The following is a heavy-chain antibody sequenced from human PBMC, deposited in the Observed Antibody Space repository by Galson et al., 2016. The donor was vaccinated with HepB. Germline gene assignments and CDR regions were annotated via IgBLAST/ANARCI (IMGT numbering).Heavy chain of an antibody. Sequence: SLRLSCAASGFTFNHYALHWVRQAPGKGLEYVSTVSADGFATYYADSVKGRFTISRDNSKNTQYLQMSSLRPEGTALYYCVKDRGCPNCRYDYWGQGALDTVSS. CDR3: VKDRGCPNCRYDY. D-gene: IGHD1-1*01. CDR2: VSADGFAT. V-gene: IGHV3-64D*06. J-gene: IGHJ4*02. CDR1: GFTFNHYA.